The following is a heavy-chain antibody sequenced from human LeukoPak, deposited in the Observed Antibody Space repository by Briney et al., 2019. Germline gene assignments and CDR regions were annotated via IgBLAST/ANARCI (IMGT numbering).Heavy chain of an antibody. CDR3: TKDPNGDYVGAFDH. CDR1: GFTFRSFA. CDR2: ITGNHGPT. Sequence: GGSLRLSCAASGFTFRSFAMTWVRQAPGKGLEWVASITGNHGPTYNTDSVKDRFTISRDNSQNTLYLQMDSLRAEDTAVYYCTKDPNGDYVGAFDHWGQGTLVTVSS. V-gene: IGHV3-23*01. D-gene: IGHD4-17*01. J-gene: IGHJ5*02.